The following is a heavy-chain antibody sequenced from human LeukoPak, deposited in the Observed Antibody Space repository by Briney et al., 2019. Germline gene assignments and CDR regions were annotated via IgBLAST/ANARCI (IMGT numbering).Heavy chain of an antibody. V-gene: IGHV4-39*01. D-gene: IGHD4-23*01. CDR1: GGSISSSYYY. CDR2: IYYSGST. Sequence: KTSETLSLTCTVSGGSISSSYYYRGWIRQPPGKGLEWIGSIYYSGSTYYNPSLKSRVTISVDTSKNQFSLKLSSVTAADTAVYYCARGLKLRWYLDYWGQGTLVTVSS. CDR3: ARGLKLRWYLDY. J-gene: IGHJ4*02.